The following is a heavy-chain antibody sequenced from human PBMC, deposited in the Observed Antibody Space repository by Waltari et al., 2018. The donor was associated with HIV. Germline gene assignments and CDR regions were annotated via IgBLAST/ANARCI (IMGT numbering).Heavy chain of an antibody. J-gene: IGHJ4*02. CDR1: GGSFSGYY. CDR2: INHSGST. V-gene: IGHV4-34*01. Sequence: VQLQQWGAGLLKPSETLSLTCALYGGSFSGYYWSWIRQPPGQGLEWIGEINHSGSTNYMPSLKSRVTKSVDTSKNQVSLKLSSVTAADTAVYYCARGRDIVATILDYWGQGTLVTVSS. CDR3: ARGRDIVATILDY. D-gene: IGHD5-12*01.